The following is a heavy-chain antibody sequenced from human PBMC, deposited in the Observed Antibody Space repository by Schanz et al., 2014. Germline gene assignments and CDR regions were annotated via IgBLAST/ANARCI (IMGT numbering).Heavy chain of an antibody. CDR2: ISGSGAST. Sequence: EVQLLESGGGFVQPGGSLRLSCVASGVTFSSYAMSWVHQASGKGLEWVSAISGSGASTYYADSVKGRFTISRDNSKNTLYLQMNSLRAEDTAVYYCAKHVRSLAGNDYWGQGTLVTVSS. D-gene: IGHD6-19*01. CDR1: GVTFSSYA. J-gene: IGHJ4*02. CDR3: AKHVRSLAGNDY. V-gene: IGHV3-23*01.